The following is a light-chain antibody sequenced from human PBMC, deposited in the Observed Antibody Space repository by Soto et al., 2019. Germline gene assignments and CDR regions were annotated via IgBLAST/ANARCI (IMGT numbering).Light chain of an antibody. CDR1: QGISTY. Sequence: DIQMTQSPSAVSASVGDRVTITCRASQGISTYLAWFQQKPGKAPKRLIYAASSLQSGVPSRFSGSGSGTEFTLTISSLQPDDFATYYCQQYNSYSATFGQGTKVDNK. CDR3: QQYNSYSAT. CDR2: AAS. V-gene: IGKV1-17*03. J-gene: IGKJ1*01.